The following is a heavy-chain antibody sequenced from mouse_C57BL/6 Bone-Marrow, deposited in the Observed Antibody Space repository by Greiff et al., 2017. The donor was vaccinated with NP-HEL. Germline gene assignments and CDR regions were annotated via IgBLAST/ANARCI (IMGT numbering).Heavy chain of an antibody. CDR1: GYAFTNYL. J-gene: IGHJ4*01. V-gene: IGHV1-54*01. D-gene: IGHD1-1*01. CDR2: LNPGSGGT. Sequence: QVQLKESGAELVRPGTSVKVSCKASGYAFTNYLIEWVKQRPGQGLEWIGVLNPGSGGTNYNEKFKGKATLTADKSSSTAYMQLSSLTSEDSAVYFCARSCYYGSSYAMDYWGQGTSVTVSS. CDR3: ARSCYYGSSYAMDY.